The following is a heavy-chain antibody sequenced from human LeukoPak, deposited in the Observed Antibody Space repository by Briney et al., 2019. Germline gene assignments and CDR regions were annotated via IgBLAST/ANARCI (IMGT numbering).Heavy chain of an antibody. CDR3: ARDIVRQGHNSSGWYRMRIGAFDI. D-gene: IGHD6-19*01. CDR1: GYTFTIYY. V-gene: IGHV1-46*01. J-gene: IGHJ3*02. CDR2: INPSGGST. Sequence: VASVKVSFKASGYTFTIYYMHWVRQAPGQGLEWMGIINPSGGSTSYAQKFQGRVTMTRDTSTSTVYMELSSLRSEDTAVYYCARDIVRQGHNSSGWYRMRIGAFDIWGQGTMVTVSS.